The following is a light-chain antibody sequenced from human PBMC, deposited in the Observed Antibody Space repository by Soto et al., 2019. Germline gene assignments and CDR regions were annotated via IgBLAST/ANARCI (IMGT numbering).Light chain of an antibody. Sequence: EIVMTQSPATVSVSPGERATLYCRASQSVGNNLAWYQQKPGQAPSLFIFGASVRATGVPDRFSGSGSGTGFTLSISNLQSEDSAVYYCQQYESWPPLFTFGQGTK. CDR3: QQYESWPPLFT. J-gene: IGKJ2*01. CDR2: GAS. CDR1: QSVGNN. V-gene: IGKV3-15*01.